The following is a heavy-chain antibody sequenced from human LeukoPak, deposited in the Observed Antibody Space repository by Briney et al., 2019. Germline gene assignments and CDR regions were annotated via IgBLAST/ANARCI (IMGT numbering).Heavy chain of an antibody. Sequence: TGGSLRHSCVAPGFTFRSYAMCWVRHAPGKGLERGSVIYSGGSTYYADSVKGRFTISRDNSKNTLYLQMNSLRAEDTAVYYCAREFGDSSGWYTPYFDYWGQGTLVTVSS. CDR3: AREFGDSSGWYTPYFDY. V-gene: IGHV3-66*01. J-gene: IGHJ4*02. D-gene: IGHD6-19*01. CDR1: GFTFRSYA. CDR2: IYSGGST.